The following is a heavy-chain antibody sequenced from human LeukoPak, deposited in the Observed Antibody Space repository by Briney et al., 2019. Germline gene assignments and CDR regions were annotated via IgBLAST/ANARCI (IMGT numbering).Heavy chain of an antibody. D-gene: IGHD2-21*01. CDR3: ARGAGIGDY. V-gene: IGHV3-74*01. J-gene: IGHJ4*02. CDR2: INTDGSST. Sequence: KAGGSLRLSCAASGFTFSAYWMHWVRHAPGKGLVWVSRINTDGSSTSYADYVKGRFTISRDNAKNTLFLQMNSLRAEDTAVYYCARGAGIGDYWGQGSLVTVSS. CDR1: GFTFSAYW.